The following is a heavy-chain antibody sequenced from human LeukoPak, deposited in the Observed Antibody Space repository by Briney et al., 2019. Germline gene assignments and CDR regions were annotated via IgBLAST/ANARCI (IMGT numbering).Heavy chain of an antibody. V-gene: IGHV4-34*01. CDR2: INHSGST. Sequence: SEILSLTCAVYGGSFSGYYWSWIRQPPGKGLEWIGEINHSGSTNYNPSLKSRVTISVDTSKNQFSLKLSSVTAADTAVYYCARGPGQWLVLDYWGQGTLVTVSS. D-gene: IGHD6-19*01. CDR3: ARGPGQWLVLDY. CDR1: GGSFSGYY. J-gene: IGHJ4*02.